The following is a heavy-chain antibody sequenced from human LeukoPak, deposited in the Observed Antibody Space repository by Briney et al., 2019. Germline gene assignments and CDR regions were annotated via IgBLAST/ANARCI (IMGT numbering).Heavy chain of an antibody. D-gene: IGHD6-13*01. CDR2: INWNGGST. Sequence: GGSLRLSCAASGFTFSSYAMSWVRQAPGKGLEWVSGINWNGGSTGYADSVKGRFTISRDNAKNSLYLQMNSLRAEDTALYYCARGTLKAAATDFDYWGQGTLVTVSS. CDR1: GFTFSSYA. V-gene: IGHV3-20*04. J-gene: IGHJ4*02. CDR3: ARGTLKAAATDFDY.